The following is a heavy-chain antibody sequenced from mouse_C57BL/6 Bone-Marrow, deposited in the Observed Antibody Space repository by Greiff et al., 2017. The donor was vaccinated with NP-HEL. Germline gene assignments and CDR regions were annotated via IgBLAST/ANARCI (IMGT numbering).Heavy chain of an antibody. V-gene: IGHV1-81*01. J-gene: IGHJ2*01. Sequence: VKLVESGAELARPGASVKLSCKASGYTFTSYGISWVKQSTGQGLEWIGEIYPRSGNTYYNEKFKGKATLTADKSSSTAYMELRSLTSEDSAVYFCASLIYYDYDYWGQGTTLTVSS. CDR3: ASLIYYDYDY. D-gene: IGHD2-4*01. CDR1: GYTFTSYG. CDR2: IYPRSGNT.